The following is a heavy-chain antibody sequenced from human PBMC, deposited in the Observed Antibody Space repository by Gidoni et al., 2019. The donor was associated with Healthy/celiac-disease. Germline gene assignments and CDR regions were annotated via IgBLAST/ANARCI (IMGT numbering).Heavy chain of an antibody. CDR3: ARSGGYSYALHWFDP. V-gene: IGHV4-4*02. J-gene: IGHJ5*02. D-gene: IGHD5-18*01. Sequence: QVQLQESGPGLVKPSGTLSLTCAFSGGSIRSSHWWSWVRQPPGKGLEWIGEIYHSGSTNYNPSLKSRVTISVDKSKNQFSLKLSSVTAADTAVYYCARSGGYSYALHWFDPWGQGTLVTVSS. CDR1: GGSIRSSHW. CDR2: IYHSGST.